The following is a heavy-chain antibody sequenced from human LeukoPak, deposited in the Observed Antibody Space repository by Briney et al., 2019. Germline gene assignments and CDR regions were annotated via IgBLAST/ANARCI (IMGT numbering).Heavy chain of an antibody. CDR2: ISSSGSTI. D-gene: IGHD2-21*01. Sequence: GGSLRLSCAASGFTFSDYYMSWIRQAPGKGLEWVSYISSSGSTIYYADSVKGRFTISRDNAKNTLYLQMNSLRAEDTAVYYCAKDRGLYCGGDCSIDYWGQGTLVTVSS. J-gene: IGHJ4*02. V-gene: IGHV3-11*04. CDR1: GFTFSDYY. CDR3: AKDRGLYCGGDCSIDY.